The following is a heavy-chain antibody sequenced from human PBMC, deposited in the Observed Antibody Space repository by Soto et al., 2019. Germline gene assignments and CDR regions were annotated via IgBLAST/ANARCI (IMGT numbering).Heavy chain of an antibody. V-gene: IGHV1-69*06. D-gene: IGHD3-10*01. CDR1: GGTLINYA. CDR3: ARSQILGLPAANGSWFDP. Sequence: QVQLVQSGAEVRKPGSSVKVSCKASGGTLINYALSWVRQAPGQGLEWMGGIIPMFASANYAQKFQARVTVTADTSTSTAYMELRSLTSDDTAVYYCARSQILGLPAANGSWFDPWGQGTLVTVSS. J-gene: IGHJ5*02. CDR2: IIPMFASA.